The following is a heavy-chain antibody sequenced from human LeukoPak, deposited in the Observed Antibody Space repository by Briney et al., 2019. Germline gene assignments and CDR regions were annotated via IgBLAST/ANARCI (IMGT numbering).Heavy chain of an antibody. CDR1: GGSISSYY. J-gene: IGHJ4*02. CDR3: ARLRITFGGVIAHGDY. CDR2: IYHSGST. Sequence: SETLSLTCTVSGGSISSYYWGWIRQPPGKGLEWIGSIYHSGSTYYHPSLKSRATISVDTSKNQFSLKLSSVAAADTAVYYCARLRITFGGVIAHGDYWGQGTLVTVSS. V-gene: IGHV4-38-2*02. D-gene: IGHD3-16*02.